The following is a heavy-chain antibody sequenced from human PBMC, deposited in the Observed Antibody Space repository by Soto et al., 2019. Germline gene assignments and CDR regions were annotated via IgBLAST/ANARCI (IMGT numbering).Heavy chain of an antibody. Sequence: EMQLVESGGGLVQPGGSLRLSCAASGVTFSSFSMNWVRQAPGKGLEWLSYISSRSSAIYYADSVKGRLTISRDNANNALYLQMNSLRAEDTAVYYCARGPGETDLYYYYYMDVWGKGTTVTVSS. V-gene: IGHV3-48*01. CDR1: GVTFSSFS. J-gene: IGHJ6*03. D-gene: IGHD7-27*01. CDR2: ISSRSSAI. CDR3: ARGPGETDLYYYYYMDV.